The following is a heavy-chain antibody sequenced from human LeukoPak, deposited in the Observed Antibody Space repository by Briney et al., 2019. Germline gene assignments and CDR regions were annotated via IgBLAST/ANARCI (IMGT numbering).Heavy chain of an antibody. CDR1: GYTFTGYY. J-gene: IGHJ4*02. V-gene: IGHV1-2*02. D-gene: IGHD1-26*01. Sequence: ASVKVSCKASGYTFTGYYMHWVRQAPGQGLEWMGWINPNSDGTNYAQKFQGRVTMTRDTSISTAYMELSRLRSDDTAVYYCARVLAQWELARLGYWGQGTLVTVSS. CDR2: INPNSDGT. CDR3: ARVLAQWELARLGY.